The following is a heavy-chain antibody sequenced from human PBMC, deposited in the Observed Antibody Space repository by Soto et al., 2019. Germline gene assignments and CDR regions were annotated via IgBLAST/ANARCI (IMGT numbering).Heavy chain of an antibody. Sequence: EVQLLESGGGLVQPGGSLRLSCAASGFTFSSYAMSWVRQAPGKGLEWVSAISGSGGSTYYADSVKGRFTISRDNSKNPLYLQMSSLGAEDTAVYYCAKPTAWDASGCSSSGYGPIDYGGRGTLVTVSS. CDR1: GFTFSSYA. D-gene: IGHD6-13*01. V-gene: IGHV3-23*01. CDR3: AKPTAWDASGCSSSGYGPIDY. CDR2: ISGSGGST. J-gene: IGHJ4*02.